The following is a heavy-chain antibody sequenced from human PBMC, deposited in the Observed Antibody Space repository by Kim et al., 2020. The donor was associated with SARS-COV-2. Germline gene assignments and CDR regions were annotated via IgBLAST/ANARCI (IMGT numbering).Heavy chain of an antibody. V-gene: IGHV1-18*01. CDR2: ISAYNGNT. D-gene: IGHD2-2*01. CDR3: ARGGYCSSTSCRIPNWGPSTWFDP. CDR1: GYTFTSYG. Sequence: ASVKVSCKASGYTFTSYGISWVRQAPGQGLEWMGWISAYNGNTNYAQKLQGRVTMTTDTSTSTAYMELRSLRSDDTAVYYCARGGYCSSTSCRIPNWGPSTWFDPWGQGTLVTVSS. J-gene: IGHJ5*02.